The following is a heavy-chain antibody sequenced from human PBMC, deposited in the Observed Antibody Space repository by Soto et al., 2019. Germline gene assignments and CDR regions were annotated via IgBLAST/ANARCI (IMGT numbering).Heavy chain of an antibody. D-gene: IGHD2-2*01. J-gene: IGHJ5*02. CDR1: GGSISSGGYY. CDR3: ARGAYCTSTSCSDGNWFDP. V-gene: IGHV4-31*03. CDR2: IYYSGST. Sequence: QVQLQESGPGLVKASQTLSLTCTVSGGSISSGGYYWSWIRQHPGKGLEWIGYIYYSGSTFYIPSLRSRLTISLDTSKSQFFLRLSSVTAADTAVYYCARGAYCTSTSCSDGNWFDPWGQGTLITVSS.